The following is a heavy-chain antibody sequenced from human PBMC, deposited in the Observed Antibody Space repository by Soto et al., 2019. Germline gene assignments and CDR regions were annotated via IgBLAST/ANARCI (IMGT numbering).Heavy chain of an antibody. CDR1: GGTFSSYA. V-gene: IGHV1-69*06. J-gene: IGHJ4*02. CDR3: ARGNIPRFDN. Sequence: SVKVSCKASGGTFSSYAISWVRQAPGQGLEWMGGIIAIFGTANYAQKFQGRVTITADKSTSTAYMELSSLRSDDTALYFCARGNIPRFDNWGQGTLVTVSS. CDR2: IIAIFGTA.